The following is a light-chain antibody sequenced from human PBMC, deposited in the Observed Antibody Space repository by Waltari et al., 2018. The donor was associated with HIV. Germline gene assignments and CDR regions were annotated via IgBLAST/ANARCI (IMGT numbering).Light chain of an antibody. CDR2: GVS. V-gene: IGKV3-11*01. CDR3: QQRKYLYT. CDR1: QTVSTF. Sequence: EIVLTQSPATLSLSPGETATLSCRPSQTVSTFLACDQHKPGPSPRLLSSGVSARAPGIPVRFSGSGSETDFTLTISGLEPDDFAVYFCQQRKYLYTFGQGTKVEI. J-gene: IGKJ2*01.